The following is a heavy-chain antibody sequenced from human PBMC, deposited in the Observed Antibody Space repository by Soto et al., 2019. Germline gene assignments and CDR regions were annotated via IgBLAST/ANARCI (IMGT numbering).Heavy chain of an antibody. CDR3: ERSDSYGDSGFDY. CDR1: GYTFTSYA. V-gene: IGHV1-3*01. J-gene: IGHJ4*02. Sequence: ASVKVSCKASGYTFTSYAMHWVRQAPGQRLEWMGWINAGNGNTKYSQKFQGRVTITRDTSASTAYMELSSLRSEDTAVYYCERSDSYGDSGFDYWGQGTLVTVSS. CDR2: INAGNGNT. D-gene: IGHD5-18*01.